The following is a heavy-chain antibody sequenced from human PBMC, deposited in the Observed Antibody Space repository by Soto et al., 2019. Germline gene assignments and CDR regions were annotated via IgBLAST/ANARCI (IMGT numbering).Heavy chain of an antibody. CDR3: ARDSGWPILNFDN. V-gene: IGHV3-30*03. J-gene: IGHJ4*02. D-gene: IGHD3-10*01. Sequence: HPGGSLRLSCAASDFDFSIYGIHWVRHAPGKGLEWVAASSYDGRETFYADSAKGRFTVSKEMSKNTAFLQMNALRHEDTAVYFCARDSGWPILNFDNWGQGTPVTVSS. CDR2: SSYDGRET. CDR1: DFDFSIYG.